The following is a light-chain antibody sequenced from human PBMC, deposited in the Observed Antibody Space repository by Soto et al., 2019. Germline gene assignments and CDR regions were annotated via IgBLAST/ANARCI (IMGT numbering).Light chain of an antibody. CDR2: ATS. V-gene: IGKV1-33*01. CDR1: QDSNTF. CDR3: QQSDNLPDFT. Sequence: DIQVTQSPPSLSASVGDRVTVTCQTSQDSNTFLNWFQQRPGEAPKLLIYATSNLEPGVPSRFSGRQSGTEFILSISSLQPEDVGTYYCQQSDNLPDFTFGPGTKVNI. J-gene: IGKJ3*01.